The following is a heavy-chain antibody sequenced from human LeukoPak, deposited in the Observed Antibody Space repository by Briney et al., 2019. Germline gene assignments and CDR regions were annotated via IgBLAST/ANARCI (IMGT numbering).Heavy chain of an antibody. CDR3: ARGWGSGAFDI. Sequence: SVKLSCKASGGTFSSYAISWMRQAPGQGLEWMGRIIPIFGIANYAQKFQGRVTITANKSASTAYMELSSLRSEDTAVYYCARGWGSGAFDIWGQGTMVTVSS. CDR1: GGTFSSYA. D-gene: IGHD3-16*01. V-gene: IGHV1-69*04. CDR2: IIPIFGIA. J-gene: IGHJ3*02.